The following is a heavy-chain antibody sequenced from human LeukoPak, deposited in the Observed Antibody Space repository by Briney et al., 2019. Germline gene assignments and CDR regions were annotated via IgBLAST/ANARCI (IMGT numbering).Heavy chain of an antibody. CDR2: IYTTGST. Sequence: PSETLSLTCTVSGGSISSGSYYWNWIRQPAGKGLEWIGRIYTTGSTNYNPSLKSRVTISVDTSENQFSLRLSSVTAADTAVYYCARGSLGREVSAFFKNWGQGILVTVSS. J-gene: IGHJ4*02. V-gene: IGHV4-61*02. D-gene: IGHD5/OR15-5a*01. CDR3: ARGSLGREVSAFFKN. CDR1: GGSISSGSYY.